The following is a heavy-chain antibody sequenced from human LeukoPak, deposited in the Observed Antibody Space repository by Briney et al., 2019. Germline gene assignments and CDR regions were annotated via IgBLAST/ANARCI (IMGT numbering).Heavy chain of an antibody. CDR2: IYYSGST. Sequence: SSETLSLTCTVSGGSISSYYWSWIRQPPGKGLEWIGYIYYSGSTNYNPSLKSRVTISVDTSKNQFSLKLSSVTAADTAVYYCARDGLSRELGLDYWGQGTLVTVSS. D-gene: IGHD5-24*01. V-gene: IGHV4-59*01. CDR3: ARDGLSRELGLDY. J-gene: IGHJ4*02. CDR1: GGSISSYY.